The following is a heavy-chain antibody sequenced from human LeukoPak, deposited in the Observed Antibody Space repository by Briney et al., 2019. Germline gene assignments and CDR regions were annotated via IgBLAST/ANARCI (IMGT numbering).Heavy chain of an antibody. Sequence: SETLSLTCTVSGGSISSSSYYWGWIRQPPGKGLEWIGSIYYSGSTYYNPSLKSRVTISVDTSKNQFSLKLSSVTAADTAVYYCARLEWESTAPFDYWGQGTLVTVSS. CDR2: IYYSGST. J-gene: IGHJ4*02. CDR3: ARLEWESTAPFDY. D-gene: IGHD1-26*01. V-gene: IGHV4-39*01. CDR1: GGSISSSSYY.